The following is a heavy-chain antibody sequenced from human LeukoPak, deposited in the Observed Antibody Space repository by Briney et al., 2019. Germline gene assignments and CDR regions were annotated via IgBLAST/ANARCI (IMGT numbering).Heavy chain of an antibody. CDR2: IKQDGSEK. CDR1: GFTFSTSW. V-gene: IGHV3-7*01. D-gene: IGHD3-9*01. CDR3: ARDRDDILTGFDY. J-gene: IGHJ4*02. Sequence: PGGSLRLSCAASGFTFSTSWMSWVRQAPGKGLEWVANIKQDGSEKYYVDSVKGRFTISRDNAKNSLYLQMNSLRAEDTAVYYCARDRDDILTGFDYWGQGTLVTVSS.